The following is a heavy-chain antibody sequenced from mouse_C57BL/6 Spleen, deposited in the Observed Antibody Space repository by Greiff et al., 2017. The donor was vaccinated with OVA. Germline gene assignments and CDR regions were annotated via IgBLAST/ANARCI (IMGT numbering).Heavy chain of an antibody. V-gene: IGHV1-7*01. D-gene: IGHD1-1*01. CDR3: AKYITTVVRYFDV. CDR1: GYTFTSYW. CDR2: INPSSGYT. Sequence: VMLVESGAELAKPGASVKLSCKASGYTFTSYWMHWVKQRPGQGLEWIGYINPSSGYTKYNQKFKDKATLTADKSSSTAYMQLSSLTYEDSAVDYCAKYITTVVRYFDVWGTGTTVTVSS. J-gene: IGHJ1*03.